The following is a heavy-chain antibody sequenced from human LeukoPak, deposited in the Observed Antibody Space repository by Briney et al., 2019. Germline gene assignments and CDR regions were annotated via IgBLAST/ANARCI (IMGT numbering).Heavy chain of an antibody. CDR1: GYTFASYW. CDR2: IYPDDSDT. D-gene: IGHD1/OR15-1a*01. Sequence: GEFLKISCKGSGYTFASYWIGWVRQMPGKGLEWMGIIYPDDSDTRYSPSFQGQVTISADKSITTAYLQWSSLKASDTAIYYCARQRTATSPFDYWGQGTLVIVSS. CDR3: ARQRTATSPFDY. V-gene: IGHV5-51*01. J-gene: IGHJ4*02.